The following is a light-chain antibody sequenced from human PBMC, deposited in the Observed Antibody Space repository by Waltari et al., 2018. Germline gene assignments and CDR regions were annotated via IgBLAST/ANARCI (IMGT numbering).Light chain of an antibody. V-gene: IGLV3-21*02. CDR3: HVWDGKTVM. Sequence: SSVLTQAPSVSVAPGQTATVTCGGDNLGGISVHWYQQRPGRAPVLVVYLDSDRPSGIPDRFSGSKSGNAATLTISRVEAGDEADYYCHVWDGKTVMFGGGTKLTV. CDR1: NLGGIS. CDR2: LDS. J-gene: IGLJ3*02.